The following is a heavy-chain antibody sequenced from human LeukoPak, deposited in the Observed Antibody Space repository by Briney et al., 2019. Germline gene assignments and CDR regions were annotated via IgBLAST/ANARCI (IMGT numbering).Heavy chain of an antibody. J-gene: IGHJ4*02. CDR2: IYYSGST. V-gene: IGHV4-31*03. CDR1: GGSISSGGYY. D-gene: IGHD3-22*01. Sequence: SETLSLTCTVSGGSISSGGYYWSWIRQHPGKGLEWIGYIYYSGSTYYNPSLKSRVTISVDTSKNQFSLKLSSVTAADTAVYYCARGSSPITMIVVVTFDYWGQGTLATVSS. CDR3: ARGSSPITMIVVVTFDY.